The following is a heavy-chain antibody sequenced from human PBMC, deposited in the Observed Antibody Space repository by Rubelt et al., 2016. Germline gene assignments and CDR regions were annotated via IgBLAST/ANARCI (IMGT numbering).Heavy chain of an antibody. CDR1: GFSFDNAW. CDR2: IKRQTDGATT. J-gene: IGHJ6*02. Sequence: VQPGGSLRLSCAASGFSFDNAWLSWVRQAPGKGLDWVGLIKRQTDGATTDYAAPVKGRFTISRDDSKNTLFLQMNSLRAEDTAVYYCARDPLGGYSSPVYQYGMDVWGQGTTVTVSS. V-gene: IGHV3-15*01. CDR3: ARDPLGGYSSPVYQYGMDV. D-gene: IGHD5-18*01.